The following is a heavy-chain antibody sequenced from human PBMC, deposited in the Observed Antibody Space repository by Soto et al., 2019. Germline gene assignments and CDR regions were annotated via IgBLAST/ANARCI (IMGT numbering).Heavy chain of an antibody. Sequence: GSLRLSCAASVFTFSSYAMSWVRQAAGKGLECVSAISGSGGSTYYSVTVKGRFTISRDNSKNTLYLQMNSLRAEDTAVYYCAKGYYWYFDLWGRGTLVTVSS. D-gene: IGHD3-22*01. CDR2: ISGSGGST. CDR3: AKGYYWYFDL. V-gene: IGHV3-23*01. J-gene: IGHJ2*01. CDR1: VFTFSSYA.